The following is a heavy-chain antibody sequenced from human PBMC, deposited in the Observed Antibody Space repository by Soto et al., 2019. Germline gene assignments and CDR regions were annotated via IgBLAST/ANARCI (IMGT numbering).Heavy chain of an antibody. D-gene: IGHD3-10*01. CDR2: TYYRSKWFH. V-gene: IGHV6-1*01. J-gene: IGHJ3*01. Sequence: QTISLTCPISGDSVSSDITSWNWIRQSPSRGLEWLGRTYYRSKWFHDYAASVKSRITINPDTSKNQFSLELNSMTPEDTAVYYCARGNALDVWGQGTVVT. CDR1: GDSVSSDITS. CDR3: ARGNALDV.